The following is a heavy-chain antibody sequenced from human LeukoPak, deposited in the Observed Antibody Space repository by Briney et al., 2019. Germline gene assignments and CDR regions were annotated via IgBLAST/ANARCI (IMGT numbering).Heavy chain of an antibody. J-gene: IGHJ4*02. V-gene: IGHV3-53*01. D-gene: IGHD5-18*01. CDR1: GFTVSSNY. CDR3: ARDSAYGYGFDY. Sequence: GGSLRLSCAASGFTVSSNYMSWVRQAPGKGLEWVSAIYSGGSTYSADSVKGRFTISRDNSKNTLYLQMNSLRAGDTAVYYCARDSAYGYGFDYWGQGTLVTVSS. CDR2: IYSGGST.